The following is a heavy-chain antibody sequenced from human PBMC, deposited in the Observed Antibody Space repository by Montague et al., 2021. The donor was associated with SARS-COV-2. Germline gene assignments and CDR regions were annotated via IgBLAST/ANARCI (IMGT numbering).Heavy chain of an antibody. J-gene: IGHJ4*02. V-gene: IGHV3-23*01. D-gene: IGHD5-24*01. CDR1: GFTFRNYA. CDR3: AKDREVATGGLYYFDY. CDR2: ISGSADIT. Sequence: SLRLSCAASGFTFRNYAMIWVRQAPGKGLEWVSSISGSADITYYADSVKGRFTISRDNSKNTLYLQMSSLRAGDTAVYYCAKDREVATGGLYYFDYWGQGTLVTVSS.